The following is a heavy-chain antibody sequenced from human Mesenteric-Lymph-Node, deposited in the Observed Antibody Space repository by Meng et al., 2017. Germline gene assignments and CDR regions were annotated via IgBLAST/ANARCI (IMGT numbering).Heavy chain of an antibody. CDR2: ISWNSGSI. D-gene: IGHD3-22*01. Sequence: SLKISCAASGISFDDHAMHWVRQAPGKGPERVSGISWNSGSIGYADSVKGRFTISSDNSKNTVYLQMNSLRAEDAAVYYCARFGFYDSHYYGMDVWGQGTTVTVSS. V-gene: IGHV3-9*01. CDR1: GISFDDHA. J-gene: IGHJ6*02. CDR3: ARFGFYDSHYYGMDV.